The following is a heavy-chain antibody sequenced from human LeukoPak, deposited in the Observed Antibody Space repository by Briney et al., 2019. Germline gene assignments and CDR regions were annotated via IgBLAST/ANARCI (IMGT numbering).Heavy chain of an antibody. CDR1: GGSMSSYY. Sequence: PSETLSLTCTVSGGSMSSYYWTWIRQPPGKGLEWIGYIYYTGSTNYNPSLKSRVTMSLDTSKNQFSLNLSSVTAADAAVYYCARESHGTDAFDIWGQGTMVTVSS. V-gene: IGHV4-59*01. CDR3: ARESHGTDAFDI. CDR2: IYYTGST. D-gene: IGHD1-1*01. J-gene: IGHJ3*02.